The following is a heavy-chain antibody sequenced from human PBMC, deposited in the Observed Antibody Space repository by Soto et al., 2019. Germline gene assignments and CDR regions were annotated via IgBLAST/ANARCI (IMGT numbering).Heavy chain of an antibody. V-gene: IGHV1-69*04. Sequence: QVQLVQSGAEVKKPGSSVKVSCKASGGTFSSFVISWVRQAPGQGLEWMGRIIPSIGIINYAQKFQGRVTINADTSTSTAYMELSSLRSDDTAVYYCAREGDMKFHSDSSDEPGYWGQGTLVTVSS. CDR3: AREGDMKFHSDSSDEPGY. D-gene: IGHD3-22*01. CDR1: GGTFSSFV. J-gene: IGHJ4*02. CDR2: IIPSIGII.